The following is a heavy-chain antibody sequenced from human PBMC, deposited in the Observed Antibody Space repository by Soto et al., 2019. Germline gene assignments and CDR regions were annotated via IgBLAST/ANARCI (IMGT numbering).Heavy chain of an antibody. J-gene: IGHJ3*02. Sequence: QVQLVQSGAEVKKPGASVKGSCKASGYTFISNGINWVRQAPGQGLGWMGWGSADTGNRNYGPKFQGRVTVTTDTATNTAYKELRRLRSDGPAVYYCTRGANPGDAFDILGQRTLSTRSS. CDR1: GYTFISNG. CDR3: TRGANPGDAFDI. V-gene: IGHV1-18*04. CDR2: GSADTGNR.